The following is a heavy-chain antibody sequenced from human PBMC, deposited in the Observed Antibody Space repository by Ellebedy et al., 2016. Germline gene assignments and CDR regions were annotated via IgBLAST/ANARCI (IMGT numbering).Heavy chain of an antibody. CDR2: ISYDGSNK. CDR3: ARELYYYDSSGPFDY. D-gene: IGHD3-22*01. Sequence: GGSLRLXXAASGFTFSSYAMHWVRQAPGKGLEWVAVISYDGSNKYYADSVKGRFTISRDNSKNTLYLQMNSLRAEDTAVYYCARELYYYDSSGPFDYWGQGTLVTVSS. J-gene: IGHJ4*02. CDR1: GFTFSSYA. V-gene: IGHV3-30-3*01.